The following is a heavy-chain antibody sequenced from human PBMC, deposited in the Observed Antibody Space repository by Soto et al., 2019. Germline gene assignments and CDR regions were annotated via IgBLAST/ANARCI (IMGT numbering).Heavy chain of an antibody. V-gene: IGHV1-2*02. D-gene: IGHD6-6*01. J-gene: IGHJ5*02. CDR1: GYTFTSYY. CDR3: ARSSIAADLEWFDP. CDR2: INPNSGGT. Sequence: ASVKVSCKASGYTFTSYYMHWVRQAPGQGLEWMGWINPNSGGTNYAQKFQGRVTMTRDTSISTAYMELSRLRSDDTAVYYCARSSIAADLEWFDPWGQGTLVTVSS.